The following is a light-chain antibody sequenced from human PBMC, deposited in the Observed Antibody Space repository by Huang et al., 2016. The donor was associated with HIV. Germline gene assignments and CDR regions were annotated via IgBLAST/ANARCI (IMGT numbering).Light chain of an antibody. CDR3: QQYDNWPLT. Sequence: EIVMTQSPATLSVSPGERATLPCRASQSVSSNLAWYQQKPGQAPTRLIYGASSRSYGFPARFSGSGSETEFTLTINSLQYADFASYYCQQYDNWPLTFGGGTRVEIK. CDR1: QSVSSN. CDR2: GAS. V-gene: IGKV3-15*01. J-gene: IGKJ4*01.